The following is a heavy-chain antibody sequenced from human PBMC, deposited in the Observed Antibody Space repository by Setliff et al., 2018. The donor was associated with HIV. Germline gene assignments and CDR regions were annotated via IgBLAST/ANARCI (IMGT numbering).Heavy chain of an antibody. CDR1: GGSMSGLY. CDR2: IYYDGTT. D-gene: IGHD2-21*02. J-gene: IGHJ2*01. V-gene: IGHV4-59*01. Sequence: SETLSLTCTVSGGSMSGLYWSWIRQPPGKGLEWVGYIYYDGTTTYNPSLKSRATISVDTSENQFSLMLSSATAADTAVYYGARDVGLCGVDCWPYFYFDLWGRGNLVTVSS. CDR3: ARDVGLCGVDCWPYFYFDL.